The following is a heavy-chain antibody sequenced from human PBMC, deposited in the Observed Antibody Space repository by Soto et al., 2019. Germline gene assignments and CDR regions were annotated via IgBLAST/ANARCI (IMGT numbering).Heavy chain of an antibody. D-gene: IGHD4-17*01. CDR3: ARQSYGHFDY. V-gene: IGHV3-30-3*01. CDR1: GFTFSSYA. J-gene: IGHJ4*02. CDR2: ISYDGSNK. Sequence: QVQLVESGGGVVQPGRSLRLSCAASGFTFSSYAMHWVRQAPGKGLEWVAVISYDGSNKYYADSVKGRFTISRDNSKNTLYLQMNSLRAEDTAVYYCARQSYGHFDYWGQGTLVTVSS.